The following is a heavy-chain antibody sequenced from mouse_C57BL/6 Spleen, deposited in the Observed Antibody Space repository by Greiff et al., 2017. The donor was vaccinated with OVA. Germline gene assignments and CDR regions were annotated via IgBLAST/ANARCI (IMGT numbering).Heavy chain of an antibody. CDR3: AREGNYYCGSSDWYFDV. D-gene: IGHD1-1*01. Sequence: ESGPGLVQPSQSLSLTCSVTGYSITSGYYWNWIRQFPGNKLEWMGYISYDGSNNYNPSLKNRISITRDTSKNQFFLKLNSVTTEDTATYYCAREGNYYCGSSDWYFDVWGTGTTVTVSS. V-gene: IGHV3-6*01. CDR2: ISYDGSN. J-gene: IGHJ1*03. CDR1: GYSITSGYY.